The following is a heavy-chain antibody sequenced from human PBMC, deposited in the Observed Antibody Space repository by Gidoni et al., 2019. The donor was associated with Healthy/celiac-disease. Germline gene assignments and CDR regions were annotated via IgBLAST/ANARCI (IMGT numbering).Heavy chain of an antibody. D-gene: IGHD1-26*01. CDR1: GVTFSDYY. J-gene: IGHJ4*02. Sequence: QVQVVESGGGWVKPGGSRGLSCAASGVTFSDYYMSWIRQAPGKGLEWVSSSGSSVSTISYAASVKGRFTISRDNAKNSLSLQMNSLRAEDTAVYYCASEGVGATPEVYRFDYWGQGTLVTVSS. CDR2: SGSSVSTI. V-gene: IGHV3-11*01. CDR3: ASEGVGATPEVYRFDY.